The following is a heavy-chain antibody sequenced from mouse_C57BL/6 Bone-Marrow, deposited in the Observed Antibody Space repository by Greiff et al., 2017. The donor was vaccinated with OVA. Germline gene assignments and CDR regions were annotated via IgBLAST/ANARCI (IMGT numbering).Heavy chain of an antibody. Sequence: EVQLQQSGPELVKPGASVKMSCKASGYTFTDYNMHWVKQSHGKSLEWLGYINPNNGGTSYNQKFKGKATLTVNKSSSTAYMERRSLTSEDSAVYYCAREGNWDVFAYWGQGTLVTVSA. CDR3: AREGNWDVFAY. CDR2: INPNNGGT. D-gene: IGHD4-1*02. CDR1: GYTFTDYN. V-gene: IGHV1-22*01. J-gene: IGHJ3*01.